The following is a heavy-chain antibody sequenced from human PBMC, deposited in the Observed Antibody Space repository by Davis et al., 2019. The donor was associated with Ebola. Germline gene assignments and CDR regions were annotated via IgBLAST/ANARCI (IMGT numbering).Heavy chain of an antibody. CDR1: GFTFSSYG. V-gene: IGHV3-30*02. CDR2: VWYDGDNK. CDR3: ARDSDDYSFDY. Sequence: GESLKISCAASGFTFSSYGMHWVRQAPGKGLEWVALVWYDGDNKYYADSVKGRFTISRDNSKNTLYLQMNSLRPEDTAVYYCARDSDDYSFDYWGQGTLVTVSS. D-gene: IGHD4-11*01. J-gene: IGHJ4*02.